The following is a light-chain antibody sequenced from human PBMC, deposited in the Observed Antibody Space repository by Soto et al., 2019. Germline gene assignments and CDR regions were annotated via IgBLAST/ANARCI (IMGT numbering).Light chain of an antibody. CDR3: QSYDSSLSGPRF. V-gene: IGLV1-40*01. J-gene: IGLJ1*01. CDR2: HNS. CDR1: SSNIGAGYD. Sequence: QSVLTQPPSVSGAPGQRVTISCTGSSSNIGAGYDVHWYQHLPGTAPKLLIYHNSNRPSGVPDRFSGSKSGTSASLAITGLQAEDEADYYCQSYDSSLSGPRFFGTGTKVTAL.